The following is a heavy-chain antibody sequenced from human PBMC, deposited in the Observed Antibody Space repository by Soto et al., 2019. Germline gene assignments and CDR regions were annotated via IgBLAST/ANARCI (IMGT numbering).Heavy chain of an antibody. Sequence: PGGSLRLSCAASGFTFSSYAMSWVRQAPGKGLEWVSAISGSGGSTYYADSVKGRFTISRDNSKNTLYLQMNSLRAEDTAVYYWAKNREGLYDYIWGSYRSLDAFDIWGQGTMVTVSS. V-gene: IGHV3-23*01. CDR2: ISGSGGST. CDR1: GFTFSSYA. J-gene: IGHJ3*02. D-gene: IGHD3-16*02. CDR3: AKNREGLYDYIWGSYRSLDAFDI.